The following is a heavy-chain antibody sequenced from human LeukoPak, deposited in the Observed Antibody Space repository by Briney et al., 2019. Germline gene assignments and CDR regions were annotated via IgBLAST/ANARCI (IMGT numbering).Heavy chain of an antibody. Sequence: PSETLSLTCTVSGGSISSSSYYWGWIRQPPGKGLEWIGSIYYSGSTYYNPSLKSRVTISVDTSKNQFSLKLSSVTAADTAVYYCAREGDGSSFDYWGQGTLVTVSS. CDR1: GGSISSSSYY. CDR3: AREGDGSSFDY. J-gene: IGHJ4*02. CDR2: IYYSGST. D-gene: IGHD1-26*01. V-gene: IGHV4-39*02.